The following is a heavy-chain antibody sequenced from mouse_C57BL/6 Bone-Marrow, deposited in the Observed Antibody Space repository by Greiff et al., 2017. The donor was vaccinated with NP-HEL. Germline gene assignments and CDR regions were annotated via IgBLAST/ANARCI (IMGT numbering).Heavy chain of an antibody. CDR1: GYTFTDYE. D-gene: IGHD4-1*01. CDR3: TRGPGTRGDY. CDR2: IDPETGGT. V-gene: IGHV1-15*01. J-gene: IGHJ2*01. Sequence: VQLQESGAELVRPGASVTLSCKASGYTFTDYEMHWVKQTPVHGLEWIGAIDPETGGTAYNQKFKGKAILTADKSSSTAYMELRSLTSEDSAVYYCTRGPGTRGDYWGQGTTLTVFS.